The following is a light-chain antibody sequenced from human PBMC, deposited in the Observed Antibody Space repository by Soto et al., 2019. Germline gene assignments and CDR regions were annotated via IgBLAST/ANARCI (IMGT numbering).Light chain of an antibody. J-gene: IGLJ2*01. CDR1: KLGDKY. Sequence: SYELTQPPSVSVSPGQTASITCSGDKLGDKYACWYQQKPCQSPVLVIYQDSKRPSGIPERFSGSNSGNTATLTISGTQAMDEADDYCQAWDSSTVVFGGGTKLTVL. V-gene: IGLV3-1*01. CDR2: QDS. CDR3: QAWDSSTVV.